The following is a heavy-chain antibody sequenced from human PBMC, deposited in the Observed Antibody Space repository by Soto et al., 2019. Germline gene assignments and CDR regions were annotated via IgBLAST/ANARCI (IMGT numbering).Heavy chain of an antibody. CDR1: GGSFSGYY. Sequence: SETLSLTCAVYGGSFSGYYWSWIRQPPGKGLEWIGEINHSGSTNYNPSLKSRVTISVDTSKNQFSLKLSSVTAADTAVYYCARGIWFGEASSDYWGQGTLVTVSS. CDR2: INHSGST. J-gene: IGHJ4*02. D-gene: IGHD3-10*01. V-gene: IGHV4-34*01. CDR3: ARGIWFGEASSDY.